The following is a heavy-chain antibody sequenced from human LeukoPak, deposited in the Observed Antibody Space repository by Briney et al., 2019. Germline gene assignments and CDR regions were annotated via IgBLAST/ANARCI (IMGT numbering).Heavy chain of an antibody. CDR1: GYTFTSYG. J-gene: IGHJ3*02. V-gene: IGHV1-18*01. D-gene: IGHD6-6*01. CDR3: ARGPSISALGNAFDI. CDR2: ISAYNGNT. Sequence: GASVKVSCKGSGYTFTSYGINWVRQAPGQGLEWMGWISAYNGNTNYAQNLQGRVTITRDTSIITAYMELSSLRSEDTAVYYCARGPSISALGNAFDIWGQGTMVTVSS.